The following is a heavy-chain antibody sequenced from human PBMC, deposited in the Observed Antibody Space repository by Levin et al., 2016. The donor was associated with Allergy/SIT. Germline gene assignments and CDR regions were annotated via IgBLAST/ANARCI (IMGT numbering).Heavy chain of an antibody. J-gene: IGHJ2*01. CDR1: GFTFSNAW. V-gene: IGHV3-15*01. CDR3: TTDHPYSSSPIGGWYFDL. Sequence: GESLKISCAASGFTFSNAWMSWVRQAPGKGLEWVGRIKSKTDGGTTDYAAPVKGRFTISRDDSKNTLYLQMNSLKTEDTAVYYCTTDHPYSSSPIGGWYFDLWGRGTLVTVSS. CDR2: IKSKTDGGTT. D-gene: IGHD6-6*01.